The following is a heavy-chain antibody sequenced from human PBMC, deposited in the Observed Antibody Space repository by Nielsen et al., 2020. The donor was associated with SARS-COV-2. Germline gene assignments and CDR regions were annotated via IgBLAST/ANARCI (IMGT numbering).Heavy chain of an antibody. CDR3: ARDLGSVAVAGTNYYGMDV. V-gene: IGHV3-21*01. Sequence: WIRQPPGKGLEWVSSISSDGNYFSYADSVKGRFTISRDNSKNTLYLQMNSLRAEDTAVYYCARDLGSVAVAGTNYYGMDVWGQGTTVTVSS. CDR2: ISSDGNYF. J-gene: IGHJ6*02. D-gene: IGHD6-19*01.